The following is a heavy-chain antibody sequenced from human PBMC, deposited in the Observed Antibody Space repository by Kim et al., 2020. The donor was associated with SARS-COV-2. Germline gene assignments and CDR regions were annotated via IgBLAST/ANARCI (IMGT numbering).Heavy chain of an antibody. CDR3: ARLRRYSSSWYEGGNYFDY. V-gene: IGHV4-34*01. D-gene: IGHD6-13*01. Sequence: SRVTISVDTSKNQFSLKLSSVTAADTAVYYCARLRRYSSSWYEGGNYFDYWGQGTLVTVSS. J-gene: IGHJ4*02.